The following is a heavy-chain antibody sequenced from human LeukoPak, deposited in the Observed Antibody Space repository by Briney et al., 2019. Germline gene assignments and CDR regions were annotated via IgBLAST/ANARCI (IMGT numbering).Heavy chain of an antibody. CDR2: FNPEDGET. J-gene: IGHJ6*02. Sequence: GASVKVSCKVSGYTLTELSMHWVRQAPGKGLEWMGGFNPEDGETIYAQKFQGRVTMTEDTSTDTAYMELSSLRSEDTAVYYCATGAMCGGDCSDWYGMDVWGQGTTVTVSS. CDR3: ATGAMCGGDCSDWYGMDV. V-gene: IGHV1-24*01. D-gene: IGHD2-21*02. CDR1: GYTLTELS.